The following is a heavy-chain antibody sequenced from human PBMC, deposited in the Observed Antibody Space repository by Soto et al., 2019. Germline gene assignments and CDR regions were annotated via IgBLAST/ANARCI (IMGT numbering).Heavy chain of an antibody. V-gene: IGHV2-5*01. D-gene: IGHD4-4*01. CDR1: GFSLSTSGVG. Sequence: QITLKESGPTLVKPTQTLTLNCTFSGFSLSTSGVGVGWIRQPPEKAVECLALIYWNDDKRYSPSLKRRLTISKDTSKNQVVLTMTNLDPVDTATYYCAHWAYTSKAYYAMDVWGQGTTVTVSS. CDR2: IYWNDDK. J-gene: IGHJ6*02. CDR3: AHWAYTSKAYYAMDV.